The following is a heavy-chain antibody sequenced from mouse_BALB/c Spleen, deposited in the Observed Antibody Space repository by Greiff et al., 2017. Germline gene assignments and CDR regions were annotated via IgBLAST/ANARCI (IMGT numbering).Heavy chain of an antibody. CDR1: GYSITSGYY. CDR3: ARDYYGYSLFAY. V-gene: IGHV3-6*02. CDR2: ISYDGSN. Sequence: ESGPGLVKPSQSLSLTCSVTGYSITSGYYWNWIRQFPGNKLEWMGYISYDGSNNYNPSLKNRISITRDTSKNQFFLKLNSVTTEDTATYYCARDYYGYSLFAYWGQGTLVTVSA. D-gene: IGHD1-2*01. J-gene: IGHJ3*01.